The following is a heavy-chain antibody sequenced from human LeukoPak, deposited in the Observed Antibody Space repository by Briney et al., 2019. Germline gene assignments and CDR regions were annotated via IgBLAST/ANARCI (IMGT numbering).Heavy chain of an antibody. CDR1: GLTLTTYA. V-gene: IGHV3-23*01. J-gene: IGHJ4*02. D-gene: IGHD1-14*01. Sequence: GGSRRLSCTASGLTLTTYAMSWVRQAPGKGLEWVSAISIGGGTYYADSVKGRFAISRDNSKNTLYLQMNSLRADDTAVYYCAKRAGREFDYWGQGTLVTASS. CDR2: ISIGGGT. CDR3: AKRAGREFDY.